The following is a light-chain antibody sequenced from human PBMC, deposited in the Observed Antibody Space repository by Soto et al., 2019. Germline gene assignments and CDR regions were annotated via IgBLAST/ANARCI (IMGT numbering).Light chain of an antibody. V-gene: IGKV1-39*01. CDR3: QETYSTLGT. Sequence: DIQMTQSPSSLSASVRDRVTITCRASQSINNYLNWYQQKPGKAPKVLIYAASSLESGVPSRFSGSGSETECSLTISSLQPEDFATYYCQETYSTLGTFGQGTKLEIK. CDR2: AAS. CDR1: QSINNY. J-gene: IGKJ2*01.